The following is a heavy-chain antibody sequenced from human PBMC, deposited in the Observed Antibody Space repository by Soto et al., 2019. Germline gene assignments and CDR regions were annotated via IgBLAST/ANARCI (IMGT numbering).Heavy chain of an antibody. CDR2: ISGSGGST. Sequence: GGSLRLSCAASGFTFSSYAMSWVRQAPGKGLEWVSAISGSGGSTYYADSVKGRFTISRDNSKNTLYLQMNSLRAEDTDVYYGASIVGVCDVGDYWGQGTLVTVSS. CDR3: ASIVGVCDVGDY. V-gene: IGHV3-23*01. J-gene: IGHJ4*02. D-gene: IGHD1-26*01. CDR1: GFTFSSYA.